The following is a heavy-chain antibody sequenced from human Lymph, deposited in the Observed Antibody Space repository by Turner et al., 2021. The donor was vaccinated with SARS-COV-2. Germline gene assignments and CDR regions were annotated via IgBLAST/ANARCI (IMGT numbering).Heavy chain of an antibody. V-gene: IGHV4-31*03. CDR1: GGPISSGGYY. Sequence: QVQLLDSSPGLVKPSQTLSITCTVSGGPISSGGYYWSWIRQHPGNGLEWIGYIYYSGSTYYNPSLKSRVTISLDTSKNQFSLKLSFVTAADTAVYYCARARTSGTNYPGDFDYWGQGTPVNVSS. CDR3: ARARTSGTNYPGDFDY. D-gene: IGHD1-1*01. J-gene: IGHJ4*02. CDR2: IYYSGST.